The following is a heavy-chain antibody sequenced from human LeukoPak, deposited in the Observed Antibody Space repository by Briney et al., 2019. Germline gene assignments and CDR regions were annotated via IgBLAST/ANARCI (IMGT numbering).Heavy chain of an antibody. CDR1: GFTFSNYG. CDR3: VKDRTGTYTLDY. D-gene: IGHD3-10*01. CDR2: IWYDGNNK. V-gene: IGHV3-30*02. J-gene: IGHJ4*02. Sequence: GGSLRLSCAASGFTFSNYGMHWVRQAPGKGLEWVALIWYDGNNKYYADSVKGRFTISRDNSKNTLNLQMNSLRAEDTAVYYCVKDRTGTYTLDYWGQGTLVTVSS.